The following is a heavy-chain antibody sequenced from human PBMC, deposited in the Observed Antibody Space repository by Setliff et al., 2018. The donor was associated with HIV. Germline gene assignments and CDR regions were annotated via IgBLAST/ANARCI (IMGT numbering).Heavy chain of an antibody. Sequence: GPTLVNPTQTLPLTCAFSGFSLTTSAVGVGWIRQPPGKALEWLALIYWDDDKRYRSSLKSRLTITKDTSKNQVVLTMTNMDPVDTATYYCAHSLYCSSSNCSGLLFDYWGQGTLVTVSS. CDR2: IYWDDDK. D-gene: IGHD2-2*01. V-gene: IGHV2-5*02. J-gene: IGHJ4*02. CDR3: AHSLYCSSSNCSGLLFDY. CDR1: GFSLTTSAVG.